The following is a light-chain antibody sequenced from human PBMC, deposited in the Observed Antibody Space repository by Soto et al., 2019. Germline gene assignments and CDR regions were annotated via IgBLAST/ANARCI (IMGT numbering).Light chain of an antibody. Sequence: QAVVTQPPSVSGAPGQRVTISCTGSSSNIGAGYDVHWYQQLPGTAPKLLIYGNSNRPSGVPDRFSGSKSGTSASLAITGFRAEDEADYYCQSYDSSLSGWVFGGGTKLTVL. V-gene: IGLV1-40*01. CDR1: SSNIGAGYD. CDR2: GNS. J-gene: IGLJ3*02. CDR3: QSYDSSLSGWV.